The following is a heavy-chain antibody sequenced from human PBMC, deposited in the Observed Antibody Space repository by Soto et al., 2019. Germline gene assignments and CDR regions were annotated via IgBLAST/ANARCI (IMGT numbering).Heavy chain of an antibody. J-gene: IGHJ4*02. V-gene: IGHV1-8*01. CDR3: ARAGVRGVIIRGKEIDY. D-gene: IGHD3-10*01. CDR2: MNPNSGNT. Sequence: ASVKVSCKASGYTFTSYDINWVRQATGQGLEWMGWMNPNSGNTGYAQKFQGRVTMTRNTSISTAYMELSSLRSEDTAVYYCARAGVRGVIIRGKEIDYWGQGTLVTVSS. CDR1: GYTFTSYD.